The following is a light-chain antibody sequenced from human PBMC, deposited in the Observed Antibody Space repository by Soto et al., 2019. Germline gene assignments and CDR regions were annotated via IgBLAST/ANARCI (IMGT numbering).Light chain of an antibody. CDR3: QHYYTSYFT. Sequence: EIVLTQSPGTLSLSPGERATLSCRAGPNISSKSLDWYQQKPGQAPRLLIYDASTRAADIPGRFSGGGSGTDFTLTVNRLEPEDFAMYYCQHYYTSYFTFGPGTKVDVK. CDR1: PNISSKS. J-gene: IGKJ3*01. V-gene: IGKV3-20*01. CDR2: DAS.